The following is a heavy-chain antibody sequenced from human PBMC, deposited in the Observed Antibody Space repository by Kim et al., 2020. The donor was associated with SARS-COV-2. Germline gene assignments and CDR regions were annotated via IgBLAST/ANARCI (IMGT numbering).Heavy chain of an antibody. CDR1: GFTFSDYY. CDR2: ISSSSSYT. CDR3: ASSQFKYYYYGMDV. Sequence: GGSLRLSCAASGFTFSDYYMSWIRQAPGKGLEWVSYISSSSSYTNYADSVKGRFTISRDNAKNSLYLQMNSLRAEDTAVYYCASSQFKYYYYGMDVWGQGTTVTVSS. V-gene: IGHV3-11*06. J-gene: IGHJ6*02.